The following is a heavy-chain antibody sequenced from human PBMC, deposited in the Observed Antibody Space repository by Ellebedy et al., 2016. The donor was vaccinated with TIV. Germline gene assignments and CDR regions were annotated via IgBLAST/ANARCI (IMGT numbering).Heavy chain of an antibody. CDR3: ARHFPRTAYFDY. Sequence: SETLSLTCTVSLYSITTDYYWGWIRQPPGKGLEWIGSVFHGGHTYYNPSLFSRVSMSLDASKKQFSLRLSSVTAADTAMYYCARHFPRTAYFDYWGQGILVTVSS. CDR1: LYSITTDYY. CDR2: VFHGGHT. D-gene: IGHD3-3*02. V-gene: IGHV4-38-2*02. J-gene: IGHJ4*02.